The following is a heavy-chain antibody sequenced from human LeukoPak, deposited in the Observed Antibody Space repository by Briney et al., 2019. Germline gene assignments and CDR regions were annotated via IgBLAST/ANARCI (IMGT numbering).Heavy chain of an antibody. D-gene: IGHD6-13*01. CDR3: ARVITAGRNWFDP. J-gene: IGHJ5*02. CDR1: GGTFSSYA. V-gene: IGHV1-69*05. Sequence: GSSVKVSCKASGGTFSSYAISWVRQAPGQGLEWMGGIIPIFGTANYAQKLQGRVTMTTDTSTSTAYMELRSLRSDDTAVYYCARVITAGRNWFDPWGQGTLVTVSS. CDR2: IIPIFGTA.